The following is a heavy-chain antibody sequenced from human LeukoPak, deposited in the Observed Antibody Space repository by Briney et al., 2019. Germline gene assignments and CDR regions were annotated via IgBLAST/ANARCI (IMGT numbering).Heavy chain of an antibody. CDR1: GYTFTDYH. Sequence: ASVKASCKASGYTFTDYHLHWLRQVPGQGLEWMGWILPDSGATNYPQTFVGRVTMTKDTSISTAYMELSTLRSDDTAVYYCARGGGDNWGWDYFDPWGQGTLVTVSS. CDR2: ILPDSGAT. V-gene: IGHV1-2*02. J-gene: IGHJ5*02. D-gene: IGHD2-21*01. CDR3: ARGGGDNWGWDYFDP.